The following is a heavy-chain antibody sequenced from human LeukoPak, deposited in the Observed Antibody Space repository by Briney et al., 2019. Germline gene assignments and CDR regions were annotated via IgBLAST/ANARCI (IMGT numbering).Heavy chain of an antibody. CDR3: VRNPLVVVPAVSVGDGFDI. J-gene: IGHJ3*02. CDR1: GYSFTTYW. D-gene: IGHD2-2*01. Sequence: GESLKISCKGSGYSFTTYWIGWVRHMPGKGLEWMGIIYPGDSDARYSPSFQGQVTISADKSISTAYLQWSSLKASDTAMYYCVRNPLVVVPAVSVGDGFDIWGQGTIVTVSS. CDR2: IYPGDSDA. V-gene: IGHV5-51*01.